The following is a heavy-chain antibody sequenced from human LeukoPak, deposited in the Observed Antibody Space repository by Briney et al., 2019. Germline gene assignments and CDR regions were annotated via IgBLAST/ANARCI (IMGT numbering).Heavy chain of an antibody. CDR2: IWYDGSNK. CDR1: GFTFSSYG. V-gene: IGHV3-33*01. J-gene: IGHJ4*02. D-gene: IGHD3-22*01. Sequence: GGSLRLSCAASGFTFSSYGMHWVRQAPGKGLEWVAVIWYDGSNKYYADSVKGRFTISRDNSRNTLYLQMNSLRAEDTAVYYCARGVYYDSSGSIDYYFDYWGQGTLVTVSS. CDR3: ARGVYYDSSGSIDYYFDY.